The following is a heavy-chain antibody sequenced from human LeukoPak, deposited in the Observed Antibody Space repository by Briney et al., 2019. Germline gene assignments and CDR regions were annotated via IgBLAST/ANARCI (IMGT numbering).Heavy chain of an antibody. CDR1: GYTFTSYG. J-gene: IGHJ3*01. CDR2: NSAYNGNT. D-gene: IGHD2-2*01. V-gene: IGHV1-18*01. CDR3: ARGGRYCSSTSCQV. Sequence: ASVKVSCKASGYTFTSYGISWVRQAPGQGLEWMGWNSAYNGNTNYAQKLQGRVTMTTDTSTSTAYMELRSLRSDDTAVYYCARGGRYCSSTSCQVWGQGTMVTVSS.